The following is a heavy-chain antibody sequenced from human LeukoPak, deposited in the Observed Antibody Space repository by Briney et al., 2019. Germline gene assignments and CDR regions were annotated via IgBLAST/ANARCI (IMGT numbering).Heavy chain of an antibody. J-gene: IGHJ4*02. V-gene: IGHV1-46*01. CDR2: INPSIGRT. CDR1: GYTFMSYY. Sequence: ASVKVSCKASGYTFMSYYIHWVRQAPGQGLEWIGFINPSIGRTAYGPRFQGRVTMTSDASTSTVYMELSSLRSEDTAVYYCARDRRGHPHTYYYGSGSYIVYWGQGTLVTVSS. CDR3: ARDRRGHPHTYYYGSGSYIVY. D-gene: IGHD3-10*01.